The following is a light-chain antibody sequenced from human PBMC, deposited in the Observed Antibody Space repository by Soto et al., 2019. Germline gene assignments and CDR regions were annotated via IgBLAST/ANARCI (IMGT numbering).Light chain of an antibody. CDR3: QQYNSYKT. J-gene: IGKJ1*01. Sequence: DIPMTQSPSTLSASVGDRVTITCRASQTIRNQLAWYQQKPGKAPKVLIYDSSSLESGVPSRFSGSVSGTEFTLTISSLQRDDFATYYGQQYNSYKTFGQGTKVEIK. CDR2: DSS. V-gene: IGKV1-5*01. CDR1: QTIRNQ.